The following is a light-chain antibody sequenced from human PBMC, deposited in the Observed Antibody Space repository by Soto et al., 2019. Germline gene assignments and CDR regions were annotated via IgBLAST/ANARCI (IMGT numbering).Light chain of an antibody. V-gene: IGKV1-6*02. J-gene: IGKJ1*01. Sequence: AIQMTQSPSSLSASVGDTVTITCRASQGIRNDLGWYPQKPGKAPKLLIYAASTLHSGVPSRFSVSGSVTDFNLAITSLQPEAVANYYCLQDHTYPWKFGQGTLVYIK. CDR2: AAS. CDR1: QGIRND. CDR3: LQDHTYPWK.